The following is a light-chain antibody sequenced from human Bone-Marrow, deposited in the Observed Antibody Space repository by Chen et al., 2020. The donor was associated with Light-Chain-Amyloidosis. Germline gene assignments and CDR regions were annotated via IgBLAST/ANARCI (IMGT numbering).Light chain of an antibody. CDR1: QGVSGW. J-gene: IGKJ4*01. V-gene: IGKV1-12*01. Sequence: DIQMTQSPSSVSASVGDRVTITCRASQGVSGWLAWYQQNPEKPPKLLIYSASSLQSGGPPRFSGSGSGTEFRLSIPSLQPEDFETYYCQQTLGFPLTFGGGTKVEIK. CDR3: QQTLGFPLT. CDR2: SAS.